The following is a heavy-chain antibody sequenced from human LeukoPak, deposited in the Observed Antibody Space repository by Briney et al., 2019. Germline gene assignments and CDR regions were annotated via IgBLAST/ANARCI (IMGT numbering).Heavy chain of an antibody. CDR1: GYTFTSYG. V-gene: IGHV1-18*01. CDR3: ARVSADDYYYYYYYMDV. D-gene: IGHD1-1*01. CDR2: ISAYDGNT. J-gene: IGHJ6*03. Sequence: GASVKVSCKASGYTFTSYGISWVRQAPGQGLEWMGWISAYDGNTNYAQNLQGRVTMTTDTSTSTAYIALRSLRSDDTAVYYCARVSADDYYYYYYYMDVWGKGTTVTVSS.